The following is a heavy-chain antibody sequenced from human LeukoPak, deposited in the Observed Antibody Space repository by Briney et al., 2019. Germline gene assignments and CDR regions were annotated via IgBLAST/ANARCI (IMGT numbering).Heavy chain of an antibody. D-gene: IGHD3-3*01. CDR2: IKPDGGEK. Sequence: PGGSLRLLCAASGLPLSSYMMTWVRQAPGKGLEWVANIKPDGGEKFYVDSVRGRFTISRDNAKNSLYLQMNSLGAEDTAVYYCARLLDDFWSGYPYYFDYWGQGTLVTVSS. J-gene: IGHJ4*02. V-gene: IGHV3-7*03. CDR1: GLPLSSYM. CDR3: ARLLDDFWSGYPYYFDY.